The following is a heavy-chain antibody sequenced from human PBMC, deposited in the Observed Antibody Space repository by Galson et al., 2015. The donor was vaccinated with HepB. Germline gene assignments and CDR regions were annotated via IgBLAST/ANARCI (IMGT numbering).Heavy chain of an antibody. D-gene: IGHD3-3*01. V-gene: IGHV3-23*01. CDR2: ITPSGDNT. Sequence: SLRLSCAASGFTFRNYAMSWVRQAPGKGLEWVSAITPSGDNTYSADSVKGRFTISRDNFKNTLYLRMDSLRVEDTAVYYCVTDSWSGALRLYYYYGMDVWGQGTTVTVSS. CDR1: GFTFRNYA. J-gene: IGHJ6*02. CDR3: VTDSWSGALRLYYYYGMDV.